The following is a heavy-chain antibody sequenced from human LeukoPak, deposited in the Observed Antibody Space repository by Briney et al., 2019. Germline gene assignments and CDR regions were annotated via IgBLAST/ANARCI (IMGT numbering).Heavy chain of an antibody. CDR2: IYSGGST. J-gene: IGHJ6*02. D-gene: IGHD6-19*01. V-gene: IGHV3-66*01. Sequence: GGSPRLSCAASGFTASSNYMSWVRQAPGKGLEWVSVIYSGGSTYYADSVKGRFTISRDNSKNTLYLQMNSLRAEDTAVYYCARDNRGAVAGLYGMDVWGQGTTVTVSS. CDR3: ARDNRGAVAGLYGMDV. CDR1: GFTASSNY.